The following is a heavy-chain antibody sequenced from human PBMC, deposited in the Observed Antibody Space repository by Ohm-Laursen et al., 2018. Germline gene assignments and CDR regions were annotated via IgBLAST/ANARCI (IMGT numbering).Heavy chain of an antibody. Sequence: TQTLTLTCTVSGFSLSNARMGVGWIRQPPGKALEWLALIYWHDDKRYSPSLKSRLTITKDTSKNQVVLTMTNMDPVDTATYYCARIVSSYYDISGPRNDIDYWGQGSLVTVSS. V-gene: IGHV2-5*01. CDR2: IYWHDDK. CDR1: GFSLSNARMG. CDR3: ARIVSSYYDISGPRNDIDY. J-gene: IGHJ4*02. D-gene: IGHD3-22*01.